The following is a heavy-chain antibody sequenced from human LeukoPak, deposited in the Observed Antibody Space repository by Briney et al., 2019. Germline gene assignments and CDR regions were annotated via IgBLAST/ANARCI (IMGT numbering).Heavy chain of an antibody. Sequence: GASVKVSCKASGYTFTSYDINWVRQATGQGLAWMGWMNSNSGNTGYAQKFQGRVTMTRITTISTAHMELSNLKSENTDVYYCARGVGGYCGGDCSPFDYWGQGTLVTVSS. CDR3: ARGVGGYCGGDCSPFDY. D-gene: IGHD2-21*02. V-gene: IGHV1-8*01. CDR1: GYTFTSYD. J-gene: IGHJ4*02. CDR2: MNSNSGNT.